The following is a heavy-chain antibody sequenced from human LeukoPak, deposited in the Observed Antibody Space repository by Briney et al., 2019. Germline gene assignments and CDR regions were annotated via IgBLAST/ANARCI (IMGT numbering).Heavy chain of an antibody. CDR3: ARGRGYSYGYVLDY. D-gene: IGHD5-18*01. Sequence: SETLSLTCTVSGGSISSSSYYWGWIRQPPGKGLEWIGSIYYSGTAYYNPSLKSRVTISVDTSKNQFSLKLSSVTAADTAVYYCARGRGYSYGYVLDYWGQGTLVTVSS. J-gene: IGHJ4*02. CDR2: IYYSGTA. V-gene: IGHV4-39*07. CDR1: GGSISSSSYY.